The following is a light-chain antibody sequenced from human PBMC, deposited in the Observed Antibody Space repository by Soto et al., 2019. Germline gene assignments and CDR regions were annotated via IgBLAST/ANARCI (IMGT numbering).Light chain of an antibody. CDR3: SAFAATHTSS. Sequence: QSALTQPRSVSGSPGQSVTITCTGTSIDVGDSDFVSWYQQHPGKAPTRMIYVVTKRPSGVPDRFSGSKSGNTASLTSSGLQEEDEADYYCSAFAATHTSSVGTVTKVTVL. V-gene: IGLV2-11*01. CDR1: SIDVGDSDF. CDR2: VVT. J-gene: IGLJ1*01.